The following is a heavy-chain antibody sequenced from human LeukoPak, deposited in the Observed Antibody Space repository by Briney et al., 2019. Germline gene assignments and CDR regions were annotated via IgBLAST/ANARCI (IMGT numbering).Heavy chain of an antibody. CDR2: TYPDDSDT. CDR1: GYSFTSYW. J-gene: IGHJ4*02. V-gene: IGHV5-51*01. D-gene: IGHD6-19*01. CDR3: ARQRRSSGWPNDY. Sequence: GESLKISCKGSGYSFTSYWIAWVRQMPGKGLEWMGITYPDDSDTRYSPSFQGQVTITADKSISTAYLQWSSLKASDNAMYYCARQRRSSGWPNDYWGQGILVTVSS.